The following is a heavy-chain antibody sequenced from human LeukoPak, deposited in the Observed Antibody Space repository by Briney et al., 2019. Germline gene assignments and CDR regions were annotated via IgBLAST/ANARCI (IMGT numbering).Heavy chain of an antibody. J-gene: IGHJ4*02. CDR3: ATSLYCSSTSCYGDSDY. CDR2: VRYDETTK. Sequence: PGGSLRLSCAASGFTFSNYGMHWVRQAPGKGLEWVAFVRYDETTKFYADSVKGRFTISRDNSKNTLYLQMNSLRAEDTAVYYCATSLYCSSTSCYGDSDYWGQGTLVTVSS. D-gene: IGHD2-2*01. V-gene: IGHV3-30*02. CDR1: GFTFSNYG.